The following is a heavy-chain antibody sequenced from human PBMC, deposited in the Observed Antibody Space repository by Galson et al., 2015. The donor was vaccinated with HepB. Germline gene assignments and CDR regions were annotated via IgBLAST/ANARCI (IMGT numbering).Heavy chain of an antibody. J-gene: IGHJ3*02. CDR2: ISYDGSNK. CDR1: GFTFSSYA. V-gene: IGHV3-30*04. Sequence: SLRLSCAASGFTFSSYAMHWVRQAPGKGLEWVAVISYDGSNKYYADSVKGRFTISRDNSKNTLYLQMNSLRAEDTAVFYCARHAWILGGFDIWGQGTLVTVSS. D-gene: IGHD5-18*01. CDR3: ARHAWILGGFDI.